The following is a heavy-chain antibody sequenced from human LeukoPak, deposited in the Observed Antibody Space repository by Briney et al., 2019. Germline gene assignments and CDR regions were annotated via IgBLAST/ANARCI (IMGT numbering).Heavy chain of an antibody. Sequence: SETLSLTCTVSGGSISSYYWGWIRQPPGKGLEWIGYIYYSGSTNYNPSLKSRVTISVDTSKNQFSLKLSSVTAADTAVYYCARHRGDILTGYSYFDYWGQGTLVTVSS. CDR1: GGSISSYY. CDR3: ARHRGDILTGYSYFDY. D-gene: IGHD3-9*01. J-gene: IGHJ4*02. CDR2: IYYSGST. V-gene: IGHV4-59*08.